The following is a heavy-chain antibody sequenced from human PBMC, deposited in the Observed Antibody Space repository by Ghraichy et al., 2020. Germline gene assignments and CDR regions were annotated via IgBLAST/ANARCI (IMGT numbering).Heavy chain of an antibody. CDR2: IYYSGST. D-gene: IGHD6-6*01. J-gene: IGHJ4*02. CDR3: ARVGGGQLGFEDY. Sequence: SETLSLTCTVSGGSISSYYWSWIRQPPGKGLEWIGYIYYSGSTNYNPSLKSRVTIPVDTSKNQFSLKLSSVTAADTAVYYCARVGGGQLGFEDYWGQGTLVTVSS. CDR1: GGSISSYY. V-gene: IGHV4-59*01.